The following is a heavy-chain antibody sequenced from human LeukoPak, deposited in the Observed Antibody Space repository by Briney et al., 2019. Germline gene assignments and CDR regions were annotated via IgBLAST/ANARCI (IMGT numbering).Heavy chain of an antibody. Sequence: ASVKVSCKASGYTFTSYDINWVRQATGQGLEWMGWMNPNSGNTGYAQKLQGRVTMTTDTSTSTAYMELRSLRSDDTAVYYCAIRTAYCGGDCYRYYYMDVWGKGTTVTVSS. CDR2: MNPNSGNT. CDR1: GYTFTSYD. D-gene: IGHD2-21*01. V-gene: IGHV1-8*02. J-gene: IGHJ6*03. CDR3: AIRTAYCGGDCYRYYYMDV.